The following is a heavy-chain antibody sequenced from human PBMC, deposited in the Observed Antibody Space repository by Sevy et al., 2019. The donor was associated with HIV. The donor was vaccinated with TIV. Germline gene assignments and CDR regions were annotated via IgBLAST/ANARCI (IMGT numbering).Heavy chain of an antibody. Sequence: GRSLRLSCAASGFTFSSYSMNWVRQAPGKGLEWVSYISSSSSTIYYADSVKGRFTISRDNAKNSLYLQMNSLRAEDTAVYYCARDEVPKWLQTPGYYYYGMDVWGQGTTVTVSS. CDR2: ISSSSSTI. D-gene: IGHD5-12*01. CDR1: GFTFSSYS. V-gene: IGHV3-48*01. CDR3: ARDEVPKWLQTPGYYYYGMDV. J-gene: IGHJ6*02.